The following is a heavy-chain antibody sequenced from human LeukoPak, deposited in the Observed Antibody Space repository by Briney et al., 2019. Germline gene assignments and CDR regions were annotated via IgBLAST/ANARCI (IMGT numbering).Heavy chain of an antibody. CDR1: GGTFSSYA. J-gene: IGHJ4*02. Sequence: ASVKVSCKASGGTFSSYAINWVRQAPGQGLEWMGWVSPYNGNTNYAQKLQGRVTMTTDTSTSTAYMELRSLRSDDTAVYYCARDGLRIAARPGDFDYWGQGTLVTVSS. D-gene: IGHD6-6*01. CDR3: ARDGLRIAARPGDFDY. CDR2: VSPYNGNT. V-gene: IGHV1-18*01.